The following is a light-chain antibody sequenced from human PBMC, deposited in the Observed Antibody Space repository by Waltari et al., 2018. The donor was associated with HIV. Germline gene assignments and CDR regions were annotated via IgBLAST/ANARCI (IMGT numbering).Light chain of an antibody. CDR3: QVWGSKSDII. Sequence: SYALIQPPSMSAAPGQPAPLTCERRGIETASAHWYQHKSGQAPKVVIFNDSRRPSGTPDRFFGTNSGNTATLTINRVEAGDEADYYCQVWGSKSDIIFGGGTKLTV. V-gene: IGLV3-21*02. CDR2: NDS. CDR1: GIETAS. J-gene: IGLJ2*01.